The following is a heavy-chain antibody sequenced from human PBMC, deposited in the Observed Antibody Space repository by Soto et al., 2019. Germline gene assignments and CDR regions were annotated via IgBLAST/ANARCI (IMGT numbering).Heavy chain of an antibody. CDR2: ISAYNGNT. CDR3: ARTYVGYCISTSCHPIPNRFDP. Sequence: ASVKVSCKASCYTFSSYGISLGRQAPGQRLEWKGRISAYNGNTNYAQKLQGRVTMTTDTSTSTAYMELRSLRSDDTAVYYCARTYVGYCISTSCHPIPNRFDPWGQGTLVTVSS. V-gene: IGHV1-18*01. CDR1: CYTFSSYG. J-gene: IGHJ5*02. D-gene: IGHD2-2*01.